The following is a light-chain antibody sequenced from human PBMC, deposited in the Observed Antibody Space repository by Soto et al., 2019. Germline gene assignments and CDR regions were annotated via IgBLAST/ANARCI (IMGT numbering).Light chain of an antibody. J-gene: IGLJ2*01. CDR1: SGDGDGDKY. Sequence: QSALTQPASVSGSPGQSITISCTGNSGDGDGDKYVSWYQQQPGKAPKLLIYEVSDRPSGVSNRFSGSKSGNTASLTISGLQREDVGDYYCGSYTPTHAVVFAGGTKLTVL. CDR2: EVS. CDR3: GSYTPTHAVV. V-gene: IGLV2-14*03.